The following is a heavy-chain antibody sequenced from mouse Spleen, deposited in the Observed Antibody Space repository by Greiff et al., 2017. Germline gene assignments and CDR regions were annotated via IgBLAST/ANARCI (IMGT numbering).Heavy chain of an antibody. D-gene: IGHD1-1*01. Sequence: EVQVVESGGGLVKLGGSLKLSCAASGFTFSSYAMSWVRQTPEKRLEWVATISSGGGNTYYPDSVKGRFTVSRDNAKNTLYLQMSSLKSEDTAMYYCARHRTTGGDYFDYWGQGTTLTVSS. CDR3: ARHRTTGGDYFDY. CDR1: GFTFSSYA. J-gene: IGHJ2*01. V-gene: IGHV5-9-3*01. CDR2: ISSGGGNT.